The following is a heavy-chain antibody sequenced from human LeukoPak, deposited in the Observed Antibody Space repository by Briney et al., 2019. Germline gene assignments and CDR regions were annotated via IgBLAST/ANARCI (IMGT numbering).Heavy chain of an antibody. Sequence: SETLSLTCAVSGDSISSGGYSWSWIRQPPGKGLEWIGYIYHSGSTYYNPSLKSRVTISVDRSKNQFSLKLSSVTAADTAVYYCAALGNYGDYVGYYFDYWGQGTLVTVSS. CDR2: IYHSGST. V-gene: IGHV4-30-2*01. CDR3: AALGNYGDYVGYYFDY. CDR1: GDSISSGGYS. D-gene: IGHD4-17*01. J-gene: IGHJ4*02.